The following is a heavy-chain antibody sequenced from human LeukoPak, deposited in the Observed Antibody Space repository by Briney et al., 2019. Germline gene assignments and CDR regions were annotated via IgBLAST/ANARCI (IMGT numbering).Heavy chain of an antibody. CDR2: IYYSGST. Sequence: SETLSLTCTVSGGSISSSSYYWGWIRQPPGKGLEWIGSIYYSGSTYYNPSLKSRVTISVGTSKNQFSLKLSSVTAADTAVYYCARAPDAFWSGYYPFDYWGQGTLVTVSS. CDR1: GGSISSSSYY. V-gene: IGHV4-39*07. J-gene: IGHJ4*02. D-gene: IGHD3-3*01. CDR3: ARAPDAFWSGYYPFDY.